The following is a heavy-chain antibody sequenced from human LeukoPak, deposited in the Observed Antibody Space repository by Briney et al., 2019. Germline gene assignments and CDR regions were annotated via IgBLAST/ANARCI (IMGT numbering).Heavy chain of an antibody. Sequence: TSETLSLTCTVSGGSISSYYWSWVRQAPGKGLEWVSAISGSGGSTYYADSVKGRFTISRDNSKNTLYLQMNSLRAEDTAVYYCAKGHCSSTSCYTRENAFDIWGQGTMVTVSS. D-gene: IGHD2-2*02. V-gene: IGHV3-23*01. CDR3: AKGHCSSTSCYTRENAFDI. J-gene: IGHJ3*02. CDR1: GGSISSYY. CDR2: ISGSGGST.